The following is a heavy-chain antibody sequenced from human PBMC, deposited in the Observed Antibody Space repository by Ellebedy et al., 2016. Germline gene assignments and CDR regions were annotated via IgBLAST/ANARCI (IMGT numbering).Heavy chain of an antibody. J-gene: IGHJ4*02. V-gene: IGHV4-61*05. CDR3: ARGIYGSGSVDY. CDR1: IGSITNGHNY. Sequence: SETLSLTCTVSIGSITNGHNYWGWIRQPPGKGLEWMGYIYYSGNTYYNPSLKSRVTISVDKSKNQFSLRLSSVTAADTAVYFCARGIYGSGSVDYWGQGTLVTVSS. D-gene: IGHD3-10*01. CDR2: IYYSGNT.